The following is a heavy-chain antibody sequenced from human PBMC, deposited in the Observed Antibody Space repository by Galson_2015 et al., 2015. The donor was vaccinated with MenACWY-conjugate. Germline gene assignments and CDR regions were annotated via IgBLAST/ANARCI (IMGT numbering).Heavy chain of an antibody. Sequence: SLSLCCAADGFSFGNSVRTGVRQAPGEGLDWVSSVCGGGSGTSYAGSVRGRFSISRDNSKNTLHLEMNSLRAEDSAVDHCAKLSVGPRVGKDSFDLWGQGTMVIVSS. CDR2: VCGGGSGT. CDR1: GFSFGNSV. V-gene: IGHV3-23*01. J-gene: IGHJ3*01. D-gene: IGHD3-16*01. CDR3: AKLSVGPRVGKDSFDL.